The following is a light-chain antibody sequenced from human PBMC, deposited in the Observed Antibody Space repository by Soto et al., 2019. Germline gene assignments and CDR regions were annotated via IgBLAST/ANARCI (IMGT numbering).Light chain of an antibody. CDR3: QQSYSTLWK. V-gene: IGKV1-39*01. CDR2: AAS. CDR1: QSISSY. J-gene: IGKJ1*01. Sequence: DIQMTQSPSSLSASVGDRVTITCRASQSISSYLNWYQQKPGKAPKLLIYAASSLQSGVPSRFSDSGSGTDFTLNISSLQPEDFATYYCQQSYSTLWKFGQGTTVEIK.